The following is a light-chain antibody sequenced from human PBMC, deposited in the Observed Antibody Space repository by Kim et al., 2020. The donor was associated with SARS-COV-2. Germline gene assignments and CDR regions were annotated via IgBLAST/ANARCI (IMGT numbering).Light chain of an antibody. CDR2: GAS. Sequence: EIVMTQSPATLSVSPGERATLSCRASQSVSSNLAWYQQKPGQAPRLLIYGASTRATGIPARFSGSGSGTEFTLTISSLQSEDFAVHYFQQYNNWPPITFGQGTRLEIK. CDR1: QSVSSN. CDR3: QQYNNWPPIT. J-gene: IGKJ5*01. V-gene: IGKV3-15*01.